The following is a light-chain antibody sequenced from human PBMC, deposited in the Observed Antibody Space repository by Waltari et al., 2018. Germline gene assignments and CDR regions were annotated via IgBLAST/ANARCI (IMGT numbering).Light chain of an antibody. J-gene: IGLJ1*01. CDR2: AVS. CDR1: SSDVGGYNY. CDR3: SSYSSSSTRV. V-gene: IGLV2-14*03. Sequence: SALTQPASVSGSPGQSITISCPGTSSDVGGYNYVSCYRQHPGKAPKLLIYAVSNRPSGVSNRFSGSKSGNTASLTISGLQAEDEADYYCSSYSSSSTRVFGTGAKVTVL.